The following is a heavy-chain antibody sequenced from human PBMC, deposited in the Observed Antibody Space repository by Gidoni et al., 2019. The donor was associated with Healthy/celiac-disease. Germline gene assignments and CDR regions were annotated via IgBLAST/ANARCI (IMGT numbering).Heavy chain of an antibody. CDR2: IYYSGST. CDR3: ARLWGIAVADDY. CDR1: GGSISSYY. Sequence: QVQLQELGPGLVKPSETLSLTCTVSGGSISSYYWSWIRQPPGKGLEWIGYIYYSGSTNYNPSLKSRVTISVDTSKNQFSLKLSSVTAADTAVYYCARLWGIAVADDYWGQGTLVTVSS. V-gene: IGHV4-59*08. J-gene: IGHJ4*02. D-gene: IGHD6-19*01.